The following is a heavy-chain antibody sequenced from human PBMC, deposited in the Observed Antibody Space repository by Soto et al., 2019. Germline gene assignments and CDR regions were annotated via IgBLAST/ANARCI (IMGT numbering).Heavy chain of an antibody. CDR2: LGAADDP. Sequence: LRLSCAASAFTLSAHDMHWVRQPNGKGLEWVSALGAADDPYYLGSVKGRFTISRENAKNSLYLQMNNLRAGDTAVYYCARAYSGRLPRRADYYYAMDVWGQGTTVTVSS. CDR1: AFTLSAHD. J-gene: IGHJ6*02. V-gene: IGHV3-13*05. D-gene: IGHD2-15*01. CDR3: ARAYSGRLPRRADYYYAMDV.